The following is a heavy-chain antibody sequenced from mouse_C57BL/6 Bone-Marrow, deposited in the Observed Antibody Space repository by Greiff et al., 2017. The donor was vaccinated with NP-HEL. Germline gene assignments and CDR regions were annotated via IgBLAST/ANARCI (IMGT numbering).Heavy chain of an antibody. CDR3: ARGGLGDWYFDV. V-gene: IGHV1-69*01. Sequence: QVHVKQPGAELVMPGASVKLSCKASGYTFTSYWMHWVKQRPGQGLEWIGEIDPSDSYTNYNQKFKGKSTLTVDKSSSTAYMQLSSLTSEDSAVYYCARGGLGDWYFDVWGTGTTVTVSS. J-gene: IGHJ1*03. D-gene: IGHD4-1*01. CDR1: GYTFTSYW. CDR2: IDPSDSYT.